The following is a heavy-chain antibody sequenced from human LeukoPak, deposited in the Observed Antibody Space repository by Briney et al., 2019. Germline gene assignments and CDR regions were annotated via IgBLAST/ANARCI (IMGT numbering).Heavy chain of an antibody. CDR2: IYHSGST. J-gene: IGHJ3*02. CDR3: ATSYTGNAFDI. CDR1: GGSISSGGYS. D-gene: IGHD2-2*02. V-gene: IGHV4-30-2*01. Sequence: PSQTLSLTCTVSGGSISSGGYSWSWIRQPPGKGLEWIGYIYHSGSTYYNPSLKSRVTISVDRSKNQFSLKLSSVTAADTAVYYCATSYTGNAFDIWGQGTMVTVSS.